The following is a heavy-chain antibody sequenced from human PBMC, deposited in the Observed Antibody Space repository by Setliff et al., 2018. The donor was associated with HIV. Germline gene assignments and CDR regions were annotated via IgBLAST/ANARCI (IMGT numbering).Heavy chain of an antibody. CDR1: GLTVSSIY. V-gene: IGHV3-53*01. CDR3: APIRDGYNYFFDQ. J-gene: IGHJ4*02. CDR2: IYIPGTT. D-gene: IGHD5-12*01. Sequence: PGGSLRLSCAASGLTVSSIYMMWVRQAPGKGLEWVSTIYIPGTTYYADSVEGRFTISRDNSKNTLYLQMNSLRAEDTAIYYCAPIRDGYNYFFDQWGQGTLVTVSS.